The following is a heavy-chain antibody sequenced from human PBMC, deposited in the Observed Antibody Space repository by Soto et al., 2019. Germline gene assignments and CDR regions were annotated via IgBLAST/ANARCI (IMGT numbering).Heavy chain of an antibody. CDR1: GGSITGRDYY. Sequence: QVQLQESGPGLVKPSQTLSLTCAVSGGSITGRDYYGSWIRQHPWKGLEWIGYIYYSGSTYYTPSLTSRVTISLDTSKNQFSLKLSSVTAADAAVYYCAKAFRFGELLDWFDPWGQGTLVTVSS. CDR3: AKAFRFGELLDWFDP. CDR2: IYYSGST. J-gene: IGHJ5*02. D-gene: IGHD3-10*01. V-gene: IGHV4-31*11.